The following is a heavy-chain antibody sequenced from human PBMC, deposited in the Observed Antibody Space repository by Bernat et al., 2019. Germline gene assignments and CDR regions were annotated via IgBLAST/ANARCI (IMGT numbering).Heavy chain of an antibody. V-gene: IGHV4-34*01. CDR2: INHSGST. Sequence: QVQLQQWGAGLLKPSETLSLTCAVYGGSFSGYYWSGIRQPPGKGREWIGEINHSGSTNYNPSLKSRVTISVDTSKNQFSLKLSSVTAADTAVYYCARGRHLIQLFFFIGAGTAKLAFDPWGQGTLVTVSS. CDR1: GGSFSGYY. CDR3: ARGRHLIQLFFFIGAGTAKLAFDP. D-gene: IGHD5-18*01. J-gene: IGHJ5*02.